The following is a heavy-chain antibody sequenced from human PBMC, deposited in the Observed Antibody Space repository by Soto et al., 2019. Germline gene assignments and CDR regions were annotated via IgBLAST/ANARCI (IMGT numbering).Heavy chain of an antibody. CDR2: IYCSGST. CDR1: GGSISSYY. J-gene: IGHJ5*02. CDR3: ARSNRDGLYNWFDP. D-gene: IGHD2-15*01. V-gene: IGHV4-59*01. Sequence: SETLSLTCTVSGGSISSYYWSWIRQPPGKGLEWSGYIYCSGSTNYNPSLKSRVTISVDTSKNQFSLKLSSVTAADTAVYYCARSNRDGLYNWFDPWGQGTLVTLSS.